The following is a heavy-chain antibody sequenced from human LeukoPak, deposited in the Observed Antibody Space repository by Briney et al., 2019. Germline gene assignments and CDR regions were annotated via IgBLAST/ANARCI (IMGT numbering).Heavy chain of an antibody. J-gene: IGHJ6*04. CDR3: AELGITMIGGV. CDR1: SGSISSYY. D-gene: IGHD3-10*02. V-gene: IGHV3-48*03. CDR2: ISSSGSTI. Sequence: LSLTCTVSSGSISSYYWTWVRQAPGKGLEWVSYISSSGSTIYYADSAKGRFTISRDNAKNSLYLQMNSLRAEDTAVYYCAELGITMIGGVWGKGTTVTISS.